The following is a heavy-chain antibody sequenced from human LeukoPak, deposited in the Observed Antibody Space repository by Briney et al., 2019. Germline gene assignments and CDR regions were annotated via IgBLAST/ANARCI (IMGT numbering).Heavy chain of an antibody. CDR3: AKGLAAGTDLFDY. Sequence: GGSLRLSCAVSGFIFSDYSMTWVRQAPGKGLEWVSTIGSSASDTHYADSVKGRFTISRDNSKNSLYLQMNSLRAEDTAVYYCAKGLAAGTDLFDYWGQGTLVTVSS. D-gene: IGHD1-7*01. CDR2: IGSSASDT. V-gene: IGHV3-23*01. CDR1: GFIFSDYS. J-gene: IGHJ4*02.